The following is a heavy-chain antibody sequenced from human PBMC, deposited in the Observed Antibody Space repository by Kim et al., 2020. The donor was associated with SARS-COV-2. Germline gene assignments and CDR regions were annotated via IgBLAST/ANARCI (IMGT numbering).Heavy chain of an antibody. V-gene: IGHV4-31*02. J-gene: IGHJ4*02. D-gene: IGHD5-12*01. CDR3: ARDRALGIRGYSGEIDY. Sequence: KSRVTVSVDTSKNQFSLKLSSVTAADTAVYYCARDRALGIRGYSGEIDYWGQGTLVTVSS.